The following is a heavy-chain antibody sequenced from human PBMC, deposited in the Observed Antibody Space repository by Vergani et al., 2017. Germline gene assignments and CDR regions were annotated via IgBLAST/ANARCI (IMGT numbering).Heavy chain of an antibody. V-gene: IGHV4-38-2*02. CDR1: GYSISRGFY. CDR3: GVIMVRSPRPDNWFDS. CDR2: MFHTAEA. D-gene: IGHD3-10*01. Sequence: QIQLQESGPGLVKPSETLSLTCSVSGYSISRGFYWAWIRQTPEKGLEWIGGMFHTAEASNSPSLQSRVAFSMDTSKNQFSLQLTSVTAADTAVYFCGVIMVRSPRPDNWFDSWGRGTLVTVSS. J-gene: IGHJ5*01.